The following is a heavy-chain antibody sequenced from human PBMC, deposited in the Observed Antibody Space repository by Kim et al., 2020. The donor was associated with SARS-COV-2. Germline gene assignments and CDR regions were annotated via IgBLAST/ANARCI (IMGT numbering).Heavy chain of an antibody. Sequence: GGSLRLSCAASGFTFSSDWMTWVRQAPGRGLEWVANIKEDGSEKYYVDSVKGRFTISRDNAKNSLYLQMNSLRDEDTAVYYCVRDHRAAHWHWGQGTLVTVSS. CDR3: VRDHRAAHWH. D-gene: IGHD2-15*01. V-gene: IGHV3-7*01. CDR2: IKEDGSEK. CDR1: GFTFSSDW. J-gene: IGHJ4*02.